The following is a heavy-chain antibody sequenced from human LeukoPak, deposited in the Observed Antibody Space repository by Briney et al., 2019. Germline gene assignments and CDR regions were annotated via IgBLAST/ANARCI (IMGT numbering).Heavy chain of an antibody. D-gene: IGHD3-3*01. Sequence: PSETLSLTCTVSGGSISSYYWSWIRQPPGKGLEWIGYLYYSGSTNYNPSLKRRVTISVDTSKNQLSLKLSSVTAADTAVYYCARARITIFGVVSPFDYWGQGTLVTVSS. CDR3: ARARITIFGVVSPFDY. CDR2: LYYSGST. V-gene: IGHV4-59*01. J-gene: IGHJ4*02. CDR1: GGSISSYY.